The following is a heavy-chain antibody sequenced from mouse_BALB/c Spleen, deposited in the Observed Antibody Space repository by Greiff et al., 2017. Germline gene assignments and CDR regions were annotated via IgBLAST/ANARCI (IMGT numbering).Heavy chain of an antibody. Sequence: QVQLKESGAELVRPGSSVKISCKASGYAFSSYWMNWVKQRPGQGLEWIGQIYPGDGDTNYNGKFKGKATLTADKSSSTAYMQLSSLTSEDSAVYFCARSGGTSDYDGDYWGQGTTLTVSS. V-gene: IGHV1-80*01. J-gene: IGHJ2*01. CDR2: IYPGDGDT. CDR3: ARSGGTSDYDGDY. D-gene: IGHD2-4*01. CDR1: GYAFSSYW.